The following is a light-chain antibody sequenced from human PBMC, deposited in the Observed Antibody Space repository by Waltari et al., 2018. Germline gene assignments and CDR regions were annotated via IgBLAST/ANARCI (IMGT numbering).Light chain of an antibody. V-gene: IGKV3-20*01. CDR1: QSVSRF. Sequence: IVLTQSPGTLSLSPGERGTLSCRASQSVSRFLAWYQQKPGQAPRLLIYGASTRATGIPDRFSGSGSGTDFSLTSSRLEPEDFAVYYCQKYDRLPATFGQGTKVEIK. CDR3: QKYDRLPAT. CDR2: GAS. J-gene: IGKJ1*01.